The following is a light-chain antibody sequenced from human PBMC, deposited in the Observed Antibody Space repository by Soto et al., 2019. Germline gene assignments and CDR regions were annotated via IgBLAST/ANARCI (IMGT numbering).Light chain of an antibody. CDR1: QSVSNNY. Sequence: EIVLTQSPGTLFWSPGERATLSCRASQSVSNNYLAWYQQKPGQAPRLLISGASSRATGIPDRFNGSGSGTDFTLTISRLEPEDFAVYYCQQYGSSPLTFGGGTKVEIK. J-gene: IGKJ4*01. CDR2: GAS. V-gene: IGKV3-20*01. CDR3: QQYGSSPLT.